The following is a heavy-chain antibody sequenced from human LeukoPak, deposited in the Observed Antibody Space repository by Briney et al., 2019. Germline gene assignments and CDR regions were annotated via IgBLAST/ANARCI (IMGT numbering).Heavy chain of an antibody. CDR3: VRDGQGSTPLDY. CDR1: GFTFSSHW. CDR2: ISTDGSRP. V-gene: IGHV3-74*01. D-gene: IGHD2-15*01. J-gene: IGHJ4*02. Sequence: GGSLRLSCAASGFTFSSHWMHWVRQAPGKGLVWVSGISTDGSRPRYEDSVNGRFTISRDNAKNTLYLQMNSLRAEDTAVYFCVRDGQGSTPLDYWGQGTLVTVSS.